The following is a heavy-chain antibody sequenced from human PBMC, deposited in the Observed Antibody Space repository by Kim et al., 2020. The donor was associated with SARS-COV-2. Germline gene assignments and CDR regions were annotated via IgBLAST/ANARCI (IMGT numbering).Heavy chain of an antibody. Sequence: GGSLRLSCAASGFTVSSNYMSWVRQAPGKGLEWVSVIYSGGSTYYADSVKGRFTISRDNSKNTLYLQMNSLRAEDTAVYYCARGAEYYDILTGYYKNPSLGDWGQGTLVTVSS. CDR2: IYSGGST. D-gene: IGHD3-9*01. V-gene: IGHV3-66*01. CDR1: GFTVSSNY. CDR3: ARGAEYYDILTGYYKNPSLGD. J-gene: IGHJ4*02.